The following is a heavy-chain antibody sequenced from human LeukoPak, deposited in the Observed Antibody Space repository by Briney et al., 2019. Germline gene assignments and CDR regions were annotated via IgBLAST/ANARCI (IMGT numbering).Heavy chain of an antibody. CDR2: IRYDGSNK. V-gene: IGHV3-30*02. J-gene: IGHJ5*02. CDR3: ARVFRTQLERHSWFDP. D-gene: IGHD1-1*01. Sequence: GGSLRLSCAASGFTFSSYGMHWVRQAPGKGLEWVAFIRYDGSNKYYADSVKGRFTISRDNSKNTLYLQMNSLRSEDTAVYYCARVFRTQLERHSWFDPWGQGTLVTVSS. CDR1: GFTFSSYG.